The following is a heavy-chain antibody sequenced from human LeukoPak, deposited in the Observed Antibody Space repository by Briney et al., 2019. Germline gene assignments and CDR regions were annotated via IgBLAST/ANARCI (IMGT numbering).Heavy chain of an antibody. V-gene: IGHV4-34*01. CDR2: INHSGST. J-gene: IGHJ4*02. D-gene: IGHD5-12*01. CDR3: ARHVLLVATLMGFDY. Sequence: TSETLSLTCAVYGGSFSGYYCSWIRQPPGKGLEWIGEINHSGSTNYNPSLKSRVTISVDTSKNQFSLKLSSVTAADTAVYYCARHVLLVATLMGFDYWGQGTLVTVSS. CDR1: GGSFSGYY.